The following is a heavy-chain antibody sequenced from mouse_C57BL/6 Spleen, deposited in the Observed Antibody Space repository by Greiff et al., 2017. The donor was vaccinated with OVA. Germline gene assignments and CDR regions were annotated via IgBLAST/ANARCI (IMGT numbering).Heavy chain of an antibody. Sequence: QVQLQQPGAELVMPGASVKLSCKASGYTFTSYWMHWVKQRPGQGLEWIGEIDPSDSYTNYNQKFKGKSALTVDKSSSTAYMQLSSLTSEDSAVYYCARSETTVVANGYFGVWGTGTTVTVSS. J-gene: IGHJ1*03. CDR2: IDPSDSYT. CDR1: GYTFTSYW. V-gene: IGHV1-69*01. CDR3: ARSETTVVANGYFGV. D-gene: IGHD1-1*01.